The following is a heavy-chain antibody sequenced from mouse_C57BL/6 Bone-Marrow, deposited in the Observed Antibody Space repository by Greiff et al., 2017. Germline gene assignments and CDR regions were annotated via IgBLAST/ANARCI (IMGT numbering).Heavy chain of an antibody. J-gene: IGHJ3*01. V-gene: IGHV1-64*01. Sequence: VQLQQSGAELVKPGASVKLSCKASGYTFTSYWMHWVKQRPGQGLEWIGMIHPNSGSTNYNEKFKSKATLTVDKSSSTAYMQLSSLTSEDSAVYYCARERGIGFAYWGQGTLVTVSA. CDR1: GYTFTSYW. CDR2: IHPNSGST. CDR3: ARERGIGFAY.